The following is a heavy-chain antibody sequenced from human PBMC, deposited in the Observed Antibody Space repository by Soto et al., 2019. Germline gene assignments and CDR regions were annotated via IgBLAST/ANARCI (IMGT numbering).Heavy chain of an antibody. V-gene: IGHV1-69*06. J-gene: IGHJ4*02. CDR1: RGTFSSYA. Sequence: SVHVSCKASRGTFSSYAINWVRQAPGQGLEWMGGIIPKFNAIDHGQKVQGRVTIAADKSTSTDYVELSSLRSDDTAVYYCASATPGEYFDYWAQGTLVTVSS. CDR2: IIPKFNAI. D-gene: IGHD4-17*01. CDR3: ASATPGEYFDY.